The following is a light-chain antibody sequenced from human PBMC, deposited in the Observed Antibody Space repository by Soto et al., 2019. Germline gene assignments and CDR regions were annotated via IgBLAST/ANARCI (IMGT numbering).Light chain of an antibody. CDR2: RAS. J-gene: IGKJ2*01. CDR3: QQYGGSPPFT. CDR1: QSVSSYY. Sequence: ETVLTQSPGTLSLSPGERATLSCRASQSVSSYYLAWYQQKPGQAPMLLIYRASSRAAGIPDRFSGSGSGTDFTLTISSLEPEDFAVYYCQQYGGSPPFTFGQGTKLEIK. V-gene: IGKV3-20*01.